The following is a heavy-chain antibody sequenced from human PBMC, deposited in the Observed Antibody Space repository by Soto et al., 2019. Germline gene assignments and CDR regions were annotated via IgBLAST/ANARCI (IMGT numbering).Heavy chain of an antibody. CDR2: ISGSGGST. Sequence: GGSLRLSCAASGFTFSSYAMSWVRQAPGKGLEWVSAISGSGGSTYYADSVKGRFTISRDNSKNTLYLQMNSLRAEDTAVYYCAKDRARIAAAGPEFDYWGQGTLVTVSS. D-gene: IGHD6-13*01. V-gene: IGHV3-23*01. CDR3: AKDRARIAAAGPEFDY. CDR1: GFTFSSYA. J-gene: IGHJ4*02.